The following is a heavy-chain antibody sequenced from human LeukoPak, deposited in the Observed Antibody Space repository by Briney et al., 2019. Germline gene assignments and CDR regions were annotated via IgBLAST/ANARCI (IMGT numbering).Heavy chain of an antibody. D-gene: IGHD3-22*01. V-gene: IGHV1-69*05. CDR1: GGTFSSYA. Sequence: ASVKVSCKASGGTFSSYAISWVRQAPGQGLEWMGRIIPIFGTANYAQKFQGRVTITTDESTSTAYMERSSLRSEDTAVYYCASGYYDSSGYYDDAFDIWGQGTMVTVSS. CDR3: ASGYYDSSGYYDDAFDI. CDR2: IIPIFGTA. J-gene: IGHJ3*02.